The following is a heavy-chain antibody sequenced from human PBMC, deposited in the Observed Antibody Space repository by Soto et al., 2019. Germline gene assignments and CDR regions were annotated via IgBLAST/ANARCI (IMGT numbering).Heavy chain of an antibody. Sequence: EVQLVESGGGLVKPGGSLRLSCAASGFTFSDYSMNWVRQAPGKGLEWVSSISSSSSYIYYADSVKGRFTISRDNAKNSLYLQMSSLRAEDTAVYYCARVGYCSNGVCYTTNYYYMGVWGKGTTVTVS. D-gene: IGHD2-8*01. CDR1: GFTFSDYS. CDR3: ARVGYCSNGVCYTTNYYYMGV. J-gene: IGHJ6*03. V-gene: IGHV3-21*01. CDR2: ISSSSSYI.